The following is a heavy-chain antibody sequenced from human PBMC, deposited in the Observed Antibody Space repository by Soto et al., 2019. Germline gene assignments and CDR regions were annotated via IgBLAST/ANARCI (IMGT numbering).Heavy chain of an antibody. CDR3: GSDSGLYCTYGVCYTDYYYGMDV. D-gene: IGHD2-8*01. J-gene: IGHJ6*02. CDR2: ISAYNGNT. CDR1: GYTFTSYG. Sequence: ASVKVSCKASGYTFTSYGISWVRQAPGQGLEWMGWISAYNGNTNYAQKLQGRVTMTTDTSTSTAYMELRSLRSDDTAVYYCGSDSGLYCTYGVCYTDYYYGMDVWGQGTTVTVSS. V-gene: IGHV1-18*01.